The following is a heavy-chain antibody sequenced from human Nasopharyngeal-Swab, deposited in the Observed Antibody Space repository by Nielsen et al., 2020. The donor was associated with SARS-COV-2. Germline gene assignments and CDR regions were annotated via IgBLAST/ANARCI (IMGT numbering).Heavy chain of an antibody. CDR2: IYHSGST. V-gene: IGHV4-4*02. CDR1: GGSISSSNW. J-gene: IGHJ4*02. CDR3: ASISGSYLFDY. D-gene: IGHD1-26*01. Sequence: SCAVSGGSISSSNWWSWVRQPPGKGLEWIGEIYHSGSTNHNPSLKSRVTISVDKSKNQFSLKLSSVTAADTAVYYCASISGSYLFDYWGQGTLVTVSS.